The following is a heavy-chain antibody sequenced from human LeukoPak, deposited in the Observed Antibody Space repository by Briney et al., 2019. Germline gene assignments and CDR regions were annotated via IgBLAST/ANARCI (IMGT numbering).Heavy chain of an antibody. CDR2: INPNSGGT. V-gene: IGHV1-2*02. D-gene: IGHD2-2*02. J-gene: IGHJ5*02. Sequence: ASVKVSCKASGYTFTGYYMHWVRQAPGQGLEWMGWINPNSGGTNYAQKFQGRVTMTWDTSISTAYMELTRLTSDDTAVYYCARKDPIVVVSAAISRSPGFDPWGQGTLVTVSS. CDR3: ARKDPIVVVSAAISRSPGFDP. CDR1: GYTFTGYY.